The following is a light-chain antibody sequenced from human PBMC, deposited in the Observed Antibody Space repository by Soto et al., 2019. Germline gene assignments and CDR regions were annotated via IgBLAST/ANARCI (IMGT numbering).Light chain of an antibody. CDR3: MQLLQTPPT. CDR1: QSLLHSNGNSY. J-gene: IGKJ4*01. V-gene: IGKV2-28*01. Sequence: DLVMTQSPLSLPVTPGEPASISCRSSQSLLHSNGNSYLDWYLQKPGQSPQLLISLGSHRASGVPDRFSGSGSGTDFTLKISRVEAEDVAVYYCMQLLQTPPTFGGGTKVEIK. CDR2: LGS.